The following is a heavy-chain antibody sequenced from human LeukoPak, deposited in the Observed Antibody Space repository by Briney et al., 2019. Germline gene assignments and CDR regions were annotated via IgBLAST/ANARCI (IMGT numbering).Heavy chain of an antibody. CDR1: GFTFSTYA. CDR2: ISGSGGST. CDR3: AKRAWNAYYGVDY. D-gene: IGHD3-3*01. V-gene: IGHV3-23*01. Sequence: PGGSLRLSCAASGFTFSTYAMSWVRQASGKGLEWVSSISGSGGSTFYADSVKGRFTISRDNSKNTLHLQMNSLRVEDTAVYYCAKRAWNAYYGVDYWGQGILVTVSS. J-gene: IGHJ4*02.